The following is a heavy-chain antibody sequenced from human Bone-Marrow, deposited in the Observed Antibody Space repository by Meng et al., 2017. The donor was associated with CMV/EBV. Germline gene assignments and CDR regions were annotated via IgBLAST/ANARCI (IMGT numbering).Heavy chain of an antibody. J-gene: IGHJ6*02. D-gene: IGHD2-2*01. CDR1: GGSVTTTNYY. CDR2: ITYSGIS. Sequence: SETLSLTCPVAGGSVTTTNYYWSWIRQPPGKGLEWVGHITYSGISRYNPSLKRRVTASVDTSKNLFSLQLTSVTAADTAAYFCARLSTLGYGMDVWGQGTTVTVSS. CDR3: ARLSTLGYGMDV. V-gene: IGHV4-61*01.